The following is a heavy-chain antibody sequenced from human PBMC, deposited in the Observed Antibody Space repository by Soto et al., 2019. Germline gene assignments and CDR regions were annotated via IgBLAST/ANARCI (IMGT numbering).Heavy chain of an antibody. J-gene: IGHJ4*02. V-gene: IGHV4-59*01. CDR3: AKGGGRGDLGLDYFDY. Sequence: ENLCPTCNFSVGSISVYYWIWVRQPPGKGLDLVGSTFSSVTTNYIPSLQSRLTISVDTTNNQVSLTPSSVTAADTAVKYCAKGGGRGDLGLDYFDYWGQGTMVTVSS. D-gene: IGHD3-10*01. CDR1: VGSISVYY. CDR2: TFSSVTT.